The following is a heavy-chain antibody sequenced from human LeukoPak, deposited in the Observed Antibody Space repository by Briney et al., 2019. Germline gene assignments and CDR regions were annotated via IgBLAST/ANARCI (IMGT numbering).Heavy chain of an antibody. CDR2: IYHSGST. CDR1: GGSISSGGYS. CDR3: AREATVTQKRYFDY. Sequence: SETLSLTCAVSGGSISSGGYSWSWIRQPPGKGLEWIGYIYHSGSTYYNPSLKSRVTISVDRSKNQFSLKLSSVTAADTAVYYCAREATVTQKRYFDYWGQGTLVTVSS. V-gene: IGHV4-30-2*01. D-gene: IGHD4-17*01. J-gene: IGHJ4*02.